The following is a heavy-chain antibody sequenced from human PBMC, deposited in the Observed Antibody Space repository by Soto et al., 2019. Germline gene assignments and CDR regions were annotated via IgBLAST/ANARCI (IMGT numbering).Heavy chain of an antibody. Sequence: PGESLKISCEGSGYSFTSYWIGWVRQMPGRGLEWMGIIYPGDSDTRYSPSSQGQVTISADKSISTAYLQWSSLKASDTAMYYCARHDSSGWPEYYYYGMDVWGQGTTVTVSS. CDR1: GYSFTSYW. CDR3: ARHDSSGWPEYYYYGMDV. V-gene: IGHV5-51*01. D-gene: IGHD6-19*01. J-gene: IGHJ6*02. CDR2: IYPGDSDT.